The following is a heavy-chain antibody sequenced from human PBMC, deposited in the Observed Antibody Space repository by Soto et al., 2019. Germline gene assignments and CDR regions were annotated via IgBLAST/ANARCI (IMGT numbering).Heavy chain of an antibody. V-gene: IGHV3-23*01. J-gene: IGHJ4*02. CDR1: GFTFSGFS. D-gene: IGHD1-1*01. CDR3: ARDWNLDH. CDR2: ISATTPNT. Sequence: VQLLESGGGLVQPGGSLRLSCAASGFTFSGFSMSWVRQAPGKGLDWVSTISATTPNTYYADSVKGRFTISRDNSKSTLYLQMNSLRAEDTAVYYCARDWNLDHWGQGTLVT.